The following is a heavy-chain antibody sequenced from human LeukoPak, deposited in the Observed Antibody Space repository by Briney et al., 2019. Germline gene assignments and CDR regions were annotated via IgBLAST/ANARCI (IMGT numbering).Heavy chain of an antibody. CDR2: IFNGGST. J-gene: IGHJ4*02. CDR3: AYSCSGDSCSFFDY. Sequence: PGGSLRLSCAAFGVTGRSNYLSWVRQAPGKGLEWVSVIFNGGSTYYADSVKGRFTISRDNSKSTLYLEMNSLRVEDSAIYYCAYSCSGDSCSFFDYWGQGTPVTVSS. V-gene: IGHV3-66*01. CDR1: GVTGRSNY. D-gene: IGHD2-15*01.